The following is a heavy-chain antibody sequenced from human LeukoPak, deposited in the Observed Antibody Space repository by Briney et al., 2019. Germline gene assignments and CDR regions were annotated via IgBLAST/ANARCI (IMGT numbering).Heavy chain of an antibody. CDR2: ISRSGGST. CDR1: GFTFSSYA. Sequence: GGSLRLSCAASGFTFSSYAMSWVRQAPGKGLEWVSAISRSGGSTYYADSVKGRFTISRDNSKNTLYLQMNSLRAEGTAVYYCAKGTTRITIFGVVRRGPFDYWGQGTLVTVSS. D-gene: IGHD3-3*01. CDR3: AKGTTRITIFGVVRRGPFDY. V-gene: IGHV3-23*01. J-gene: IGHJ4*02.